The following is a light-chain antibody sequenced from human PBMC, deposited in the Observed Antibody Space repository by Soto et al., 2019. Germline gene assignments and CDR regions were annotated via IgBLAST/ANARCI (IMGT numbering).Light chain of an antibody. CDR3: QQYNSYPST. V-gene: IGKV1-5*01. J-gene: IGKJ1*01. Sequence: DIQMTQSPCTLSASVGDRVTITCRASQSISSWLAWYQQKPGKAPKLLIYDASSLESGVPSRFSGSGSGTEFTLTISSLQPDDFATYYCQQYNSYPSTFGQGTKVDIK. CDR1: QSISSW. CDR2: DAS.